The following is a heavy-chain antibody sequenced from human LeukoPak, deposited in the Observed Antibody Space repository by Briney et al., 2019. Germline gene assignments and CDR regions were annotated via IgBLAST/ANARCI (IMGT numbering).Heavy chain of an antibody. V-gene: IGHV3-48*03. D-gene: IGHD3-10*01. CDR1: GFIFSKDE. J-gene: IGHJ5*02. CDR2: ISSNGNGI. CDR3: ARDLTRFDA. Sequence: GGSLRLSCAASGFIFSKDEMNWVRQSPGKGLEWVAYISSNGNGIYYAVSVKGRFTISRDNTKNSLDLQMNSLRVDDTAIYYCARDLTRFDAWGQGTPVIVSS.